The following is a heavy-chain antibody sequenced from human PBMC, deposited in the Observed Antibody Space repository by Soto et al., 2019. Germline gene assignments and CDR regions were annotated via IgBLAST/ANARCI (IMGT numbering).Heavy chain of an antibody. CDR3: ARVIYYDSSGYSGDFDY. J-gene: IGHJ4*02. CDR1: GGTFSSYA. V-gene: IGHV1-69*13. CDR2: IIPIFGTA. Sequence: SVKVSCKASGGTFSSYAISWVRQAPGQGLERMGGIIPIFGTANYAQKFQGRVTITADESTSTAYMELSSLRSEDTAVYYCARVIYYDSSGYSGDFDYWGQGTLVTVSS. D-gene: IGHD3-22*01.